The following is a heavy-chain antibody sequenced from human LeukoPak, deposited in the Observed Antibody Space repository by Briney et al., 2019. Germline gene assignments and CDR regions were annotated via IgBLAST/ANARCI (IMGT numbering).Heavy chain of an antibody. V-gene: IGHV1-2*02. CDR1: GYTFTGYY. J-gene: IGHJ3*02. D-gene: IGHD3-10*01. Sequence: GASVKVSCKASGYTFTGYYMHRVRQAPGQGLEWMGWINPNSGGTNYAQKFQGRVTMTRDTSISTAYMELSRLRSDDTAVYYCARRRGTLRAFDIWGQGTMVTVSS. CDR2: INPNSGGT. CDR3: ARRRGTLRAFDI.